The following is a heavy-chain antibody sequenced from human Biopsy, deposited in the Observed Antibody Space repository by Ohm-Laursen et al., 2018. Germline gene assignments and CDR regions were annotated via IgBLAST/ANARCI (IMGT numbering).Heavy chain of an antibody. D-gene: IGHD3-10*02. CDR3: ATELLPPDVGGPWLDS. J-gene: IGHJ5*01. Sequence: GSLRLSCTASGVTLSGYAMNWVRQAPGKGLEWVSSISASSSCIHYADSVKGRFTVSRDNAKNSLYLQMNSLRAAATAISYSATELLPPDVGGPWLDSWGQGTPVTVSS. V-gene: IGHV3-21*06. CDR1: GVTLSGYA. CDR2: ISASSSCI.